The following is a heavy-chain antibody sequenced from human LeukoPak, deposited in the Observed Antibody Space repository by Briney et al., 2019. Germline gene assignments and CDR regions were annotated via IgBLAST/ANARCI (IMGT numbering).Heavy chain of an antibody. CDR1: GFTFSSYW. CDR2: INSDGSST. J-gene: IGHJ5*02. V-gene: IGHV3-74*01. CDR3: ARSGYFDWFYH. Sequence: PRGSLRLSCAASGFTFSSYWMHWLRQAPGKGLVWVSRINSDGSSTSYADSVKGRFTISRDNAKNTLYLQMNSLRAEDTAVYYCARSGYFDWFYHWGQGTLVTVSS. D-gene: IGHD3-9*01.